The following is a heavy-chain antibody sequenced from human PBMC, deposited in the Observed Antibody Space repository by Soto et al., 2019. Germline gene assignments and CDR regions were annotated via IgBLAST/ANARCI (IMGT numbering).Heavy chain of an antibody. CDR3: ARRIAVAADAFDI. Sequence: ETLSLSCAASGFTFSSYAMNWVRQTQEKGLEWVSSISSTSSYTHYSDSVKGRFTISRDNAKNSLYLQMNSLRAEDTAVYYCARRIAVAADAFDIWGQGTMVTVSS. J-gene: IGHJ3*02. CDR1: GFTFSSYA. CDR2: ISSTSSYT. D-gene: IGHD6-19*01. V-gene: IGHV3-21*01.